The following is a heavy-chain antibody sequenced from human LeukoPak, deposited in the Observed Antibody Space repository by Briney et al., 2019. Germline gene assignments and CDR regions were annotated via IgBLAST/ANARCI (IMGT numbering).Heavy chain of an antibody. CDR1: GGSISGSTYY. CDR3: AKLGYSAGNYYFDY. D-gene: IGHD5-12*01. J-gene: IGHJ4*02. CDR2: IYYSGTA. V-gene: IGHV4-39*01. Sequence: SETLSLTCIVSGGSISGSTYYWGWIRQPPGKGLEWIGSIYYSGTAYYNPSLKSRVTISVDTSENQFSLRLSSVTAADTAVYYSAKLGYSAGNYYFDYWGQGTLVTVSS.